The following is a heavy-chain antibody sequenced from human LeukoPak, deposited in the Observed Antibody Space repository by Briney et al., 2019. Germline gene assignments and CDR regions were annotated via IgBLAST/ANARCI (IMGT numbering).Heavy chain of an antibody. CDR2: ISSSGSTM. Sequence: GGSLRLSCAASGFTFSDYYMSWIRQAPGKGLEYVSYISSSGSTMYYADSVKGRFTISRDNAKNSPYLQMNSLRAEDTAVYYCAREGRGRSSGYYLGYWGQGTLVTVSS. J-gene: IGHJ4*02. CDR1: GFTFSDYY. V-gene: IGHV3-11*01. D-gene: IGHD3-22*01. CDR3: AREGRGRSSGYYLGY.